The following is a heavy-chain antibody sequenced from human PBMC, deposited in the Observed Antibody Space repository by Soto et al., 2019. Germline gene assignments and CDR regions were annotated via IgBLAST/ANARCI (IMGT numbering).Heavy chain of an antibody. J-gene: IGHJ4*02. CDR2: LSGSGTST. V-gene: IGHV3-23*01. D-gene: IGHD6-19*01. CDR1: GFSFVNYA. CDR3: AKATTNGGWFNPFDS. Sequence: GGSLRLSCAASGFSFVNYAMNWVRQAPGKGLEWVSGLSGSGTSTYYADSVKGRFTISRDNSRDTLFLQMNSLTTDDTAVYYCAKATTNGGWFNPFDSWGQGALVTVSS.